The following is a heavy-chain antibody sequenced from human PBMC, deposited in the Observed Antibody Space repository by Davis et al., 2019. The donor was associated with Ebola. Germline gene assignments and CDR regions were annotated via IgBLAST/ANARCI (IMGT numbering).Heavy chain of an antibody. CDR2: ISYDGSNK. Sequence: GESLKISCAASGFTFSSYGMHWVRQAPGKGLEWVAVISYDGSNKYYADSVKGRFTISRDNSKNTLYLQMNSLRAEDTAVYYCAKLLLRAVAAPYFDYWGQGTLVTVSS. CDR1: GFTFSSYG. V-gene: IGHV3-30-3*02. J-gene: IGHJ4*02. D-gene: IGHD6-19*01. CDR3: AKLLLRAVAAPYFDY.